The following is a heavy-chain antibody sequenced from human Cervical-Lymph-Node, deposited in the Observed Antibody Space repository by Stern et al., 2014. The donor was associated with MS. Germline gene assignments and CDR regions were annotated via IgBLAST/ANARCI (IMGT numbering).Heavy chain of an antibody. CDR2: IWDDGSNK. J-gene: IGHJ4*02. Sequence: EQLVESGGGVVQPGRSLRLSCAASGFTFSSYGMHWVRQAPGQGRELVAIIWDDGSNKYYADSVKGRFTISRDNSKNTLYLQMNSLRAEDTAVYYCARDRHDLGYCSGGSCYLPDYWGQGTLVTVSS. CDR1: GFTFSSYG. V-gene: IGHV3-33*01. D-gene: IGHD2-15*01. CDR3: ARDRHDLGYCSGGSCYLPDY.